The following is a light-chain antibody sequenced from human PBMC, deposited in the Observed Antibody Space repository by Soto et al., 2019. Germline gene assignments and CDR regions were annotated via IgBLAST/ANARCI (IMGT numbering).Light chain of an antibody. CDR1: QTISSW. CDR3: QQYNRYSPWT. J-gene: IGKJ1*01. CDR2: DAS. V-gene: IGKV1-5*01. Sequence: DIQMTQSPSTLSGSVGDRVTITCRASQTISSWLSCYQQKPGKAPKLLIYDASSLESGFPSRFSGSGSGTEIALTISSLQPDDFATYYCQQYNRYSPWTFGQGTKVDIK.